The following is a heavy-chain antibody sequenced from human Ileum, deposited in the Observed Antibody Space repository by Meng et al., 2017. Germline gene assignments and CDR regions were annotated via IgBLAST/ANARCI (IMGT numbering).Heavy chain of an antibody. J-gene: IGHJ4*02. Sequence: EVRVVESGGGLVQPGGSLRLSCSVSGFTVSDNYMHWVRQAPGKGLEWVSVLRAAGNTFYADSVEGRFTFSRDNSKNTVFLQMNDLRPEDTAVYYCVRGGGYIIAYWGQGSLVTVSS. D-gene: IGHD6-25*01. CDR2: LRAAGNT. CDR3: VRGGGYIIAY. V-gene: IGHV3-66*02. CDR1: GFTVSDNY.